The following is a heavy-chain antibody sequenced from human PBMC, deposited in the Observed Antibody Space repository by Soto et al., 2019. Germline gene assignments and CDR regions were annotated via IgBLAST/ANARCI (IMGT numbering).Heavy chain of an antibody. CDR1: GFTFSSYG. D-gene: IGHD2-21*02. J-gene: IGHJ4*02. CDR2: ISYDGSNK. CDR3: AKYLWGYCGGDCYSGNTFDY. Sequence: PLGGSLRLSCAAPGFTFSSYGMHWVRQAPGKGLEWVAVISYDGSNKYYADSVKGRFTISRDNSKNTLYLQMNSLRAEDTAVYYCAKYLWGYCGGDCYSGNTFDYWGQGTLVTVSS. V-gene: IGHV3-30*18.